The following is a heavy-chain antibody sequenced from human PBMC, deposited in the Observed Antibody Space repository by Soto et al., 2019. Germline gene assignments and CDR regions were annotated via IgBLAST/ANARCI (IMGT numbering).Heavy chain of an antibody. CDR1: GGSISSYY. CDR3: AREVYYDSIGYYGLNWFDP. D-gene: IGHD3-22*01. Sequence: KPSETLSLTCTVSGGSISSYYWCWIRKPPGKGLEWIGYIYYSGSTNYNPSLKSRVTISVDTSKNQFSLKLSSVTAADTAVYYFAREVYYDSIGYYGLNWFDPWGQGTLVTVSS. CDR2: IYYSGST. V-gene: IGHV4-59*01. J-gene: IGHJ5*02.